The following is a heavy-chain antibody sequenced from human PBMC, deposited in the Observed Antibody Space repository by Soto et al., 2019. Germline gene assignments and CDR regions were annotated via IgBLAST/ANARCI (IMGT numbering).Heavy chain of an antibody. Sequence: PSETLSLTCTVSGGSISSSSYYWGWIRQPPGKGLEWIGSIYYSGSTYYNPSLKSRVTISVDTSKNQFSLKLSSVTAADTAVYYCARNKGYSGYAVLDYWGQGTLVTVSS. V-gene: IGHV4-39*01. CDR1: GGSISSSSYY. J-gene: IGHJ4*02. CDR2: IYYSGST. CDR3: ARNKGYSGYAVLDY. D-gene: IGHD5-12*01.